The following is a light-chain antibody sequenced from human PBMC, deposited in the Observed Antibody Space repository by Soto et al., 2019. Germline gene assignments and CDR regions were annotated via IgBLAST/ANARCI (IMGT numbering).Light chain of an antibody. Sequence: LLSQSPGTLSLSPGERATHSCRASQSVSSSYLAWYQQKPGQAPRLLIYGASSRATGIPDRFSGSGSGTDFTLTISRLEPEDFAVYYCQQYGSSPRFGGGTKVDIK. CDR1: QSVSSSY. CDR3: QQYGSSPR. J-gene: IGKJ4*01. CDR2: GAS. V-gene: IGKV3-20*01.